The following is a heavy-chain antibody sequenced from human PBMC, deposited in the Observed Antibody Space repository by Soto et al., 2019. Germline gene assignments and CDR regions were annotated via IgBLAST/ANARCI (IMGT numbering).Heavy chain of an antibody. J-gene: IGHJ6*02. D-gene: IGHD2-2*01. Sequence: PGESLKISCKGSGYSFTSYWISWVRQMPGKGLEWMGRIDPSDSYTNYSPSFQGHVTISADKSISTAYLQWSSLKASDTAMYYCAIRVVPAGYYYYGMDVWGQGTTVTVSS. CDR3: AIRVVPAGYYYYGMDV. CDR1: GYSFTSYW. V-gene: IGHV5-10-1*01. CDR2: IDPSDSYT.